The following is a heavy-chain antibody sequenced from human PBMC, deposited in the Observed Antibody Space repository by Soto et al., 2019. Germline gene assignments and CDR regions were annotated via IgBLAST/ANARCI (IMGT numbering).Heavy chain of an antibody. CDR3: ARHGERTIRSLNWFDP. CDR1: GGSISGYY. V-gene: IGHV4-59*08. Sequence: SETLSLTCTVSGGSISGYYWSWIRQPPGKGLEWIGYMYNTGSTVYNPSFKSRVTISVDTSKNQFSLKLSSVTAADTAMYYCARHGERTIRSLNWFDPWGQGTLVTVSS. D-gene: IGHD4-17*01. CDR2: MYNTGST. J-gene: IGHJ5*02.